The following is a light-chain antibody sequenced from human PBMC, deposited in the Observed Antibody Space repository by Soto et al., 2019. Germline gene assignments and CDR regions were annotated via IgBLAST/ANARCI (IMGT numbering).Light chain of an antibody. V-gene: IGLV2-14*01. CDR1: SSDVGGYNY. CDR2: EVS. CDR3: SSYTRSSTYV. Sequence: QSALTQPASVSGSPGRSITISCTGTSSDVGGYNYVSWYQQHPGKAPNLMIYEVSNRPSGVSNRFSGSKSGNTASLTISGLQAEDEADYYCSSYTRSSTYVFGTGTKVTVL. J-gene: IGLJ1*01.